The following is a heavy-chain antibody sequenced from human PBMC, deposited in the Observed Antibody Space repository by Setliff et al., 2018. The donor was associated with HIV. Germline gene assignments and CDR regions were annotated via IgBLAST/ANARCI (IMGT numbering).Heavy chain of an antibody. CDR2: ISGNSGAV. V-gene: IGHV3-48*01. Sequence: GGSLRLSCAASGFIFSDYFMDWVRQAPGKGLEWVSFISGNSGAVTYADSVKGRFTISRDNARNSLYLQLNSLRAEDTAVYYCARDRGGSYTPLDFWGQGTLVTVSS. CDR1: GFIFSDYF. J-gene: IGHJ4*02. D-gene: IGHD1-26*01. CDR3: ARDRGGSYTPLDF.